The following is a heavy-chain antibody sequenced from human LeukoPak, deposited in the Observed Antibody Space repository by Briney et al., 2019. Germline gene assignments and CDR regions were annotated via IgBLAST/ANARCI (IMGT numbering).Heavy chain of an antibody. CDR1: GFSFRNYA. J-gene: IGHJ4*02. V-gene: IGHV3-64*01. CDR3: ARCRTTYYYDSSGYFDY. Sequence: GGSLRLSCVASGFSFRNYAIHWVRQAPGKGLEYVSAISSNGGSTYYANSVKGRFTISRDNSKNTLYLQMGSLRAEDMAVYYCARCRTTYYYDSSGYFDYWGQGTLVTVSS. D-gene: IGHD3-22*01. CDR2: ISSNGGST.